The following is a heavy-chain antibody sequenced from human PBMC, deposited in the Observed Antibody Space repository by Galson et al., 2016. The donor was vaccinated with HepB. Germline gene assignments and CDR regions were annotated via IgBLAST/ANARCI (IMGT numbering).Heavy chain of an antibody. Sequence: SETLSLTCSVSGGSISSNTHYWGWIRQPPGKGLEWIATIYSSGRTYYNPSLKSRVTISVDTSKNQFSLQLRSLTAADTAVFYCMSRSINYGFWSGSHVPGYWAQGTLVTVSS. J-gene: IGHJ4*02. CDR1: GGSISSNTHY. D-gene: IGHD3-3*01. CDR2: IYSSGRT. V-gene: IGHV4-39*01. CDR3: MSRSINYGFWSGSHVPGY.